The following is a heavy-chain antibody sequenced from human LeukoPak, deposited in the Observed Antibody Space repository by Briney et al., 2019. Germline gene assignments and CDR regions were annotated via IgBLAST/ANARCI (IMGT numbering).Heavy chain of an antibody. CDR1: GFTLSTYA. CDR2: TSSSDAGT. Sequence: GGSLRLSCAASGFTLSTYAMSWVRQTPGKGLEWVAATSSSDAGTYHADSVRSRFTISRDNSKNTLFLQMNSLRPEDTAVYYCARGPDYDILADYFDYWGQGTLVTVSS. D-gene: IGHD3-9*01. J-gene: IGHJ4*02. V-gene: IGHV3-23*01. CDR3: ARGPDYDILADYFDY.